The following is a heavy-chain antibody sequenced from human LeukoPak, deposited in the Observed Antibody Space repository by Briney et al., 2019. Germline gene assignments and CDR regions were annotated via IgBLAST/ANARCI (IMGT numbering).Heavy chain of an antibody. CDR2: ISGSGGST. CDR1: GFTFSSYA. J-gene: IGHJ4*02. V-gene: IGHV3-23*01. CDR3: AKSVAAAGLDY. D-gene: IGHD6-13*01. Sequence: AGGSLRLSCAASGFTFSSYAMSWVRQAPGKGPEWVSAISGSGGSTYYADSVKGRFTISRDNSKNTLYLQMNSLRAEDTAVCYCAKSVAAAGLDYWGQGTLVTVSS.